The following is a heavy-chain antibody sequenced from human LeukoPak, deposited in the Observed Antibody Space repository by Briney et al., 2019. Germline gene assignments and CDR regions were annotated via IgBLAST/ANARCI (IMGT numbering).Heavy chain of an antibody. CDR3: ATTDLYGSGSYYGDY. D-gene: IGHD3-10*01. CDR2: IKQDGSEK. Sequence: GGSLILSCSASGFTFSSYTMNWVRQAPGKGLEWVANIKQDGSEKYYVDSVKGRFTISRDNAKNSLYLQMNSLRAEDTAVYYCATTDLYGSGSYYGDYWGQGTLVTVSS. J-gene: IGHJ4*02. CDR1: GFTFSSYT. V-gene: IGHV3-7*01.